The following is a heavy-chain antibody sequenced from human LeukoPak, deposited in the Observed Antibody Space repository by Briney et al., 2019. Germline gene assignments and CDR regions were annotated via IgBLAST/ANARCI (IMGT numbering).Heavy chain of an antibody. V-gene: IGHV3-30*03. J-gene: IGHJ4*02. D-gene: IGHD6-13*01. CDR3: ELGDSSSWYEGDYFDY. CDR1: GFTFSSYG. CDR2: ISYDGGKE. Sequence: SGRSLRLSCAASGFTFSSYGMHWVRQAPGKGLEWVAYISYDGGKEYYGDSVKGRFTISRDNSKNTVHLQMNSLGIDDTAVYYCELGDSSSWYEGDYFDYWGQGTLVTVSS.